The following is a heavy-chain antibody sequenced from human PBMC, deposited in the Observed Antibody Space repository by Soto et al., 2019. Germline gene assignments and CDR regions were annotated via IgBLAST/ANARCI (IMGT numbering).Heavy chain of an antibody. V-gene: IGHV4-61*08. CDR1: GASVTSAGYY. Sequence: QLQESGPGLVRPSETLSLICTVSGASVTSAGYYWSWIRQPPGKRLEWIGYVSSTGSTIYNSALKSRVTMSLDMPKNQFSLRLDSVTAADTAVYYCARYCSNTNCYMLDYWGQGTLVTASS. CDR2: VSSTGST. J-gene: IGHJ4*02. D-gene: IGHD2-2*02. CDR3: ARYCSNTNCYMLDY.